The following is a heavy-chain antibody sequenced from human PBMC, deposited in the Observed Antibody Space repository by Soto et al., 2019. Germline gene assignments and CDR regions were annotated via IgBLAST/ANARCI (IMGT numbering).Heavy chain of an antibody. J-gene: IGHJ4*02. D-gene: IGHD2-2*01. CDR1: GFTFSSYE. V-gene: IGHV3-48*03. CDR2: ISSSGSTI. Sequence: GGSLRLSCAASGFTFSSYEMNWVRQAPGKGLEWVSYISSSGSTIYYADSVKGRFTISRDNAKNSLYLQMNSLRAEDTAVYYCARDKGERSSFDYWGQGTLVTVSA. CDR3: ARDKGERSSFDY.